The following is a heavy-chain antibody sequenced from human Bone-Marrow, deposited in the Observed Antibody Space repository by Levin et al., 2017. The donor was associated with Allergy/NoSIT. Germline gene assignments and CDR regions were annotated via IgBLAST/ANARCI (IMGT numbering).Heavy chain of an antibody. CDR2: IFYTGTT. D-gene: IGHD3-16*01. J-gene: IGHJ5*02. Sequence: PSETLSLTCTVSGSSVSNYYWSWIRQAPGKGLEWIGDIFYTGTTKYSPALKGRVTLSIDTSKNQFSLRLRSVTAADTAVYYCARLQFGCFSVDPWGQGTRVTVS. CDR1: GSSVSNYY. V-gene: IGHV4-59*02. CDR3: ARLQFGCFSVDP.